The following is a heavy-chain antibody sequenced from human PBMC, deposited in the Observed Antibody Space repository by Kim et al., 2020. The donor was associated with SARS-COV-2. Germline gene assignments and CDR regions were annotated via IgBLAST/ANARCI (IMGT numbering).Heavy chain of an antibody. V-gene: IGHV3-66*01. J-gene: IGHJ6*02. Sequence: VKGSFNIPRDNSKNTLYLQMNRLRAEDTAVYYCARGGSVAFYYYDGMDVWGQGTTVTVSS. D-gene: IGHD6-19*01. CDR3: ARGGSVAFYYYDGMDV.